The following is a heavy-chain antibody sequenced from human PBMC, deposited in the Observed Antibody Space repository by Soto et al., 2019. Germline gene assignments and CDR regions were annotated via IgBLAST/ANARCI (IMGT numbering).Heavy chain of an antibody. D-gene: IGHD6-19*01. Sequence: PSETLSLTCTVSGGSISSYYWSWIRQSPGKGLEWIGYIYYSGSTNYNPSLKSRVTISVDTSKNQFSLNLSSVTAADTAVYYCARHDHEKIALPATKCFDSWGQGLLGT. J-gene: IGHJ5*01. CDR3: ARHDHEKIALPATKCFDS. CDR1: GGSISSYY. V-gene: IGHV4-59*08. CDR2: IYYSGST.